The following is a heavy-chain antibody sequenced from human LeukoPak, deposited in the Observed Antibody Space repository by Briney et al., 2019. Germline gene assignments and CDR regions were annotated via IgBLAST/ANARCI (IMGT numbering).Heavy chain of an antibody. CDR3: ARDLGAGAVPHYYHMDG. D-gene: IGHD6-19*01. V-gene: IGHV3-21*01. J-gene: IGHJ6*03. Sequence: GGSLRLSCAASGFTFSSYSMNWVRQAPGKGLEWVSSISSSSSYIYYADSVKGRFTISRDNAKNSLYLQMNSLRAEDTAVYYCARDLGAGAVPHYYHMDGWGKGTTVTVFS. CDR1: GFTFSSYS. CDR2: ISSSSSYI.